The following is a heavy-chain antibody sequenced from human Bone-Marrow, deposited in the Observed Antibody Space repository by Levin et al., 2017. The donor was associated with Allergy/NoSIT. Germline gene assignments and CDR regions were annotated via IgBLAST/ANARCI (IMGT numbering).Heavy chain of an antibody. CDR2: INQDGSQK. CDR1: GFTFRSYW. D-gene: IGHD6-13*01. Sequence: GGSLRLSCAGSGFTFRSYWMSWVRQAPGKGLEWVANINQDGSQKNYLESVRGRFTISRDNAENSMDLQMNDLRAEDSAVYYCARVIATDEAFDPWGQGTLVTVSS. V-gene: IGHV3-7*01. J-gene: IGHJ5*02. CDR3: ARVIATDEAFDP.